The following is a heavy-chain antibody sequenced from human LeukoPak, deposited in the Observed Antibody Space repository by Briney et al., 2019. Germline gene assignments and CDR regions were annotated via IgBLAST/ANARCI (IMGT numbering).Heavy chain of an antibody. V-gene: IGHV1-18*01. D-gene: IGHD3-22*01. J-gene: IGHJ2*01. CDR1: GYTFTSYG. Sequence: ASVKVSCKASGYTFTSYGISWVRQAPGQGLEWMGWISAYNGNTNYAQKLQGRVTMTTDTSTSTAYMELRSLRSDDTAVYYCARVPLFDSSGYYLSWYFDLWGRGTLVTVSS. CDR3: ARVPLFDSSGYYLSWYFDL. CDR2: ISAYNGNT.